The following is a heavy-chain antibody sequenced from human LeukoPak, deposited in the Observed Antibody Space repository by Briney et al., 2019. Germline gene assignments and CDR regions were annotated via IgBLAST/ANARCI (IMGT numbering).Heavy chain of an antibody. J-gene: IGHJ4*02. CDR2: INPNSGGT. Sequence: ASVKVSCKASGYTFTGYYMHWVRQAPGQGLEWMGWINPNSGGTNYAQKFQGRVTMTRDTSISTAYMELSRLRSDDTAVYYCARGAAYYDSSGWAGFFDYWGQGTLVTVSS. CDR3: ARGAAYYDSSGWAGFFDY. CDR1: GYTFTGYY. D-gene: IGHD3-22*01. V-gene: IGHV1-2*02.